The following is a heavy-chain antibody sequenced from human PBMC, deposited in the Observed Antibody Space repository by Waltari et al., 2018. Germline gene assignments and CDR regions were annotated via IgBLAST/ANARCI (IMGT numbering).Heavy chain of an antibody. CDR3: AKGPRGGYNYNWFDP. CDR1: GFTFSSYA. J-gene: IGHJ5*02. D-gene: IGHD5-12*01. V-gene: IGHV3-23*04. Sequence: EVQLVESGGGLVQPGGSLRLSCAASGFTFSSYAMSWVRQAPGKGLEWVSGIRGGGGSTDYADSVKGRFTISRDNSMNTLYLQMNSLRAEDTAVYYCAKGPRGGYNYNWFDPWGQGTLVTVSS. CDR2: IRGGGGST.